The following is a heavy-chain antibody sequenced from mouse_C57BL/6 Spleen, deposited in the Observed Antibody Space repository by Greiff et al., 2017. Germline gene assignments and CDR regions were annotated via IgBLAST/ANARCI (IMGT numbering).Heavy chain of an antibody. CDR1: GYTFTGSW. CDR2: ILPGSGST. J-gene: IGHJ4*01. CDR3: ARDYSPYYYAMDD. V-gene: IGHV1-9*01. Sequence: QVQLQQSGAELMKPGASVKLSCKATGYTFTGSWIAWVKQRPGHGLEWIGEILPGSGSTNYNEKFKGKATFTADTSSITAYMQLSSMTTENSAIYYGARDYSPYYYAMDDWGQGTSVTVSS. D-gene: IGHD2-12*01.